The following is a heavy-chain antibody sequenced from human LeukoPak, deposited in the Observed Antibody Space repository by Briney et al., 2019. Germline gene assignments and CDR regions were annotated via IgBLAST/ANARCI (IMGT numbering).Heavy chain of an antibody. CDR1: GFTFDDYD. CDR2: INWNGGST. CDR3: ARDCPYSSSWHPDAFDI. D-gene: IGHD6-13*01. J-gene: IGHJ3*02. Sequence: GGSLRLSCAASGFTFDDYDMNWVRQAPGKGLEWISGINWNGGSTGYADSVKGRFTISRDNARNYLSLQMNSLRAEDTAVYYCARDCPYSSSWHPDAFDIWGQGTMVTVSS. V-gene: IGHV3-20*04.